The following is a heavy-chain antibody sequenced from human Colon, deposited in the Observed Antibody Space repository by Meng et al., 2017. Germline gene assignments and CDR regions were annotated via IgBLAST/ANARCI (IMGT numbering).Heavy chain of an antibody. CDR1: GYTLY. V-gene: IGHV1-2*06. Sequence: QVQLMQTGAAAKKPGASVTVSCKASGYTLYIHWVRLRPGEGLEWMGRINPRTGDTKSAQSFQGRVTMTRDTSTTTFSMDLRSLTTDDSAIYFCARESADGGSFDLWGQGTLVTVSS. D-gene: IGHD2-15*01. CDR3: ARESADGGSFDL. CDR2: INPRTGDT. J-gene: IGHJ4*02.